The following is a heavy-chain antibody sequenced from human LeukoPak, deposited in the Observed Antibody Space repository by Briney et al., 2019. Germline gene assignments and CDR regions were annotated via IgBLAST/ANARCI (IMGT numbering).Heavy chain of an antibody. Sequence: ASVKVSCKASGGTFSSYAISWVRQAPGQGLEWMGGIIPIFGTANYAQKFQGRVTITTDESTSTAYMKLSSLRSEDTAVYYCARGYCSSTSCYFVLGDAFDIWGQGTMVTVSS. CDR3: ARGYCSSTSCYFVLGDAFDI. V-gene: IGHV1-69*05. D-gene: IGHD2-2*01. J-gene: IGHJ3*02. CDR2: IIPIFGTA. CDR1: GGTFSSYA.